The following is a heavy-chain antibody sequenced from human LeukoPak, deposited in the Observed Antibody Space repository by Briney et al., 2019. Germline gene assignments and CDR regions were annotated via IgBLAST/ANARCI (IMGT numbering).Heavy chain of an antibody. CDR1: GFTVSSNY. D-gene: IGHD1-26*01. J-gene: IGHJ3*02. CDR2: IYSGGST. CDR3: ARDSDGSYPLWVFDI. Sequence: PGGSLRLSCAASGFTVSSNYMSWVRQAPGKGLEWVSVIYSGGSTYYADSVKGRFTISRDNSKNTLYLQMNSLRAEDTAVYYCARDSDGSYPLWVFDIWAQGTMVTVSS. V-gene: IGHV3-53*01.